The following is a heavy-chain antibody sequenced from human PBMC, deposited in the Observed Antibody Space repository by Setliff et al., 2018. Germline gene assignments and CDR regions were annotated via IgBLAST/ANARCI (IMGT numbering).Heavy chain of an antibody. CDR2: IWYDGSNK. CDR1: GGSISSGGYY. Sequence: LSLTCTVSGGSISSGGYYWSWVRQAPGKGLEWVAVIWYDGSNKYYADSVKGRFTISRDNSKNTLYLQMNSLRAEDTAVYYCAKDSSGWPHSLISYFQHWGQGTLVTVSS. CDR3: AKDSSGWPHSLISYFQH. J-gene: IGHJ1*01. D-gene: IGHD6-19*01. V-gene: IGHV3-33*06.